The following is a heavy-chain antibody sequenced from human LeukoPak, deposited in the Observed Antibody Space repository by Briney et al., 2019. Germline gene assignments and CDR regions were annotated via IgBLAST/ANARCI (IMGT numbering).Heavy chain of an antibody. D-gene: IGHD3-22*01. CDR1: GGSISSSSYY. CDR2: IYYSGST. V-gene: IGHV4-39*01. J-gene: IGHJ4*02. CDR3: ARRPPYYYDSSGYRAN. Sequence: SETLSLTCTVSGGSISSSSYYWGWIRQPPGKGLEWIGSIYYSGSTYYNPSLKSRVTISVDTSKNQFSLKLSSVTAADTAVYYCARRPPYYYDSSGYRANWGQGTLVTVSS.